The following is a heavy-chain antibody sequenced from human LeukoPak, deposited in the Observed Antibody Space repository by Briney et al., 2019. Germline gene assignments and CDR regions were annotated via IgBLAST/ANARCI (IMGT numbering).Heavy chain of an antibody. D-gene: IGHD2-15*01. V-gene: IGHV3-74*01. CDR2: INSDGSST. Sequence: GGSLRLSCAASGFTFSSYWMHWVRQAPGKGLVWVSRINSDGSSTSYADSVKGRFTISRDNAKNTLYLQMNSLRAEDTAVYYCARGPRYCSGGSCYRFYWGQGTLVTVSS. CDR3: ARGPRYCSGGSCYRFY. CDR1: GFTFSSYW. J-gene: IGHJ4*02.